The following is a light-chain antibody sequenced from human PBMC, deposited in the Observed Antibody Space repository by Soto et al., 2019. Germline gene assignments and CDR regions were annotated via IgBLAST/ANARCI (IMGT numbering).Light chain of an antibody. V-gene: IGKV1-33*01. CDR3: QQYDNLPLT. J-gene: IGKJ4*01. Sequence: DLQMTQSPSTVAASVGGRVRVTCLASQDISNYLNWYQQKPGKAPKLLIYDASNLETGVPSRFSGSGSGTDFTFTISSLQPEDIATYYCQQYDNLPLTFGGGTKVDIK. CDR2: DAS. CDR1: QDISNY.